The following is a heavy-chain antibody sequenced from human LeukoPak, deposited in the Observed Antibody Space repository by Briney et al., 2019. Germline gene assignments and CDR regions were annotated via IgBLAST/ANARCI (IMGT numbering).Heavy chain of an antibody. Sequence: GGSLRLSCAASGFTVSSNYMSWVRQAQGKGLEWVSVIYSGGSTYYADSVKGRFTISRDNSKNTLYLQMNSLRAEDTAVYYCARPSYASTYSSSWYDWTGGYGMDVWGQGTTVTVSS. CDR2: IYSGGST. V-gene: IGHV3-53*05. CDR3: ARPSYASTYSSSWYDWTGGYGMDV. CDR1: GFTVSSNY. J-gene: IGHJ6*02. D-gene: IGHD6-13*01.